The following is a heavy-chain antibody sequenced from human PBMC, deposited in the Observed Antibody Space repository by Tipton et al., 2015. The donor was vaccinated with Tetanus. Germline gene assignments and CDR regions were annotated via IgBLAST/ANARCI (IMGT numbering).Heavy chain of an antibody. D-gene: IGHD2-15*01. CDR2: SWYDGTDQ. CDR1: GFIFSSYG. Sequence: SLRLSCAASGFIFSSYGIHWVRQAPGKGLEWVAVSWYDGTDQYYADSVKGRFTLSRDNSKNTLYLEMNSRRAEDTALYYCAREADCSGGSCFSGDFDNWGQGTQVTVSS. J-gene: IGHJ4*02. V-gene: IGHV3-33*01. CDR3: AREADCSGGSCFSGDFDN.